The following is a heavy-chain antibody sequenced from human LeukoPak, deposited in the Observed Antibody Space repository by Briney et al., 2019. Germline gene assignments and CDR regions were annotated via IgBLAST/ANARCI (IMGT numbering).Heavy chain of an antibody. CDR2: INSDSGAT. J-gene: IGHJ4*02. V-gene: IGHV1-2*02. CDR3: ARPSGGGYSGYDLMI. D-gene: IGHD5-12*01. Sequence: GASVKVSCKSSGYTFKAYYIHWVRQAPGQGLEWMGWINSDSGATNYAQKFHGRVTMTRDTSINTAHMELSRLRSDDTAMYYCARPSGGGYSGYDLMIWGQGSLVTVSS. CDR1: GYTFKAYY.